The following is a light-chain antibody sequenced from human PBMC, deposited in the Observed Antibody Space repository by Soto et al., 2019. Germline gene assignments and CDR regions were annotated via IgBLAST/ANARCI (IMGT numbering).Light chain of an antibody. Sequence: QSVLTQPPSVSWAPGQRVTISCTGSSSNIGAGYDVHWYQQLPGTAPTLLISGNNNRPSGVPDRLSGSKSGTSASLAITGLRAEDEADYFCQSYDSSLSGYVFGTGTKVTVL. V-gene: IGLV1-40*01. CDR3: QSYDSSLSGYV. CDR2: GNN. CDR1: SSNIGAGYD. J-gene: IGLJ1*01.